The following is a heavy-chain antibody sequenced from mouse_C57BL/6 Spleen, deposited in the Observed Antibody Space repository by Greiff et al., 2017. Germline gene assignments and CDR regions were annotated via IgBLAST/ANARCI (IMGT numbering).Heavy chain of an antibody. CDR1: GYAFSSYW. CDR2: IYPGDGDT. Sequence: QVQLQQSGAELVKPGASVKISCKASGYAFSSYWMNWVKQRPGKGLEWIGQIYPGDGDTNYNGKFTGKATLTADKSSSTAYMQLSSLTSEDSAVYFCARYTGVAHWYFDVWGTGTTVTVSS. CDR3: ARYTGVAHWYFDV. D-gene: IGHD1-1*01. V-gene: IGHV1-80*01. J-gene: IGHJ1*03.